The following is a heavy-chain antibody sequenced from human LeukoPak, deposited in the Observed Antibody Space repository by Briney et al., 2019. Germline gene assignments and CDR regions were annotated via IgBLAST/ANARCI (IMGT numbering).Heavy chain of an antibody. CDR2: ISWNSGSI. Sequence: GGSLRLSCAASGFTFSSYSMNWVRQAPGKGLEWVSGISWNSGSIGYADSVKGRFTISRDNAKNSLYLQMNSLRAEDTALYYCAKDSGLRYFDCWGQGTLVTVSS. CDR1: GFTFSSYS. D-gene: IGHD3-9*01. CDR3: AKDSGLRYFDC. J-gene: IGHJ4*02. V-gene: IGHV3-9*01.